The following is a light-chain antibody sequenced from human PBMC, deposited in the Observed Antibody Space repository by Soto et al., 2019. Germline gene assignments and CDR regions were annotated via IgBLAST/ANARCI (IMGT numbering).Light chain of an antibody. CDR3: QVWDSSSDHVV. CDR1: NIGSKS. Sequence: SYELTQPPSVSVAPGQTARITWGGNNIGSKSVNWYQQKPAQAPVLVVYNDSDRPSGIPERFSGSNSGNTATLTISRVEAGDEADYYCQVWDSSSDHVVFGGGTKLTVL. V-gene: IGLV3-21*02. J-gene: IGLJ2*01. CDR2: NDS.